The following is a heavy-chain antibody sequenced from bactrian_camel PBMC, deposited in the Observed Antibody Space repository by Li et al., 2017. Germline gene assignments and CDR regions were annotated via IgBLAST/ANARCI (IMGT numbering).Heavy chain of an antibody. CDR1: AFTPGDLD. V-gene: IGHV3S55*01. Sequence: QLVESGGGSVQAGGSLRLSCAADAFTPGDLDMAWYRQTQGNECTIVAGLRSDGRTYYADSVKGRFTISKVHDDESAKSIVYLTMSNLKPDDTALYTCAAQRYCWTRPLSPSTQYDYWGQGTQVTVS. D-gene: IGHD1*01. CDR2: LRSDGRT. CDR3: AAQRYCWTRPLSPSTQYDY. J-gene: IGHJ4*01.